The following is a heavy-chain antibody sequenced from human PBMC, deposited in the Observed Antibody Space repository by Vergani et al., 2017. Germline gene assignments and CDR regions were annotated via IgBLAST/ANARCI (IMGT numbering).Heavy chain of an antibody. CDR3: ARDLRLLYNRFDP. V-gene: IGHV3-33*01. Sequence: QVQLVESGGGVVQPGRSLRLSCAASRFTFSSYGMHWVRQAPGKGLEWVAVTWYDGNNKQYADSVKGRFTISRDNSKSTMYLQMNSLRDEDTGVYYCARDLRLLYNRFDPWGQGTLVTVSS. D-gene: IGHD1-14*01. CDR2: TWYDGNNK. CDR1: RFTFSSYG. J-gene: IGHJ5*02.